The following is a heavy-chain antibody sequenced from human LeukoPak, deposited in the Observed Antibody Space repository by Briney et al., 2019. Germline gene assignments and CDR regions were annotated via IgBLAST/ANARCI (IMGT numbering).Heavy chain of an antibody. CDR3: ATGGY. CDR2: IYYSGST. Sequence: SETLSLTCTVSGGSISSHYWSWIRQPPGKGLEWIGYIYYSGSTNYNPSLESRVTISVDTSKNQFSLKLNSVTAADTAVYYCATGGYWGQGTLVTVSS. J-gene: IGHJ4*02. D-gene: IGHD3-16*01. CDR1: GGSISSHY. V-gene: IGHV4-59*11.